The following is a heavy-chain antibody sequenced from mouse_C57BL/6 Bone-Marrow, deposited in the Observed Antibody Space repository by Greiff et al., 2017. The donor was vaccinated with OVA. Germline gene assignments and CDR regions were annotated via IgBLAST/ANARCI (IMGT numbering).Heavy chain of an antibody. CDR3: ARVYYGSSYWFAY. V-gene: IGHV1-18*01. D-gene: IGHD1-1*01. Sequence: EVQLQQSGPELVKPGASVKIPCKASGYTFTDYNMDWVKQSHGKSLEWIGDINPNNGGTIYNQKFKGKATLTVDKSSSTAYMELRSLTSEDTAVYYCARVYYGSSYWFAYWGQGTLVTVSA. J-gene: IGHJ3*01. CDR2: INPNNGGT. CDR1: GYTFTDYN.